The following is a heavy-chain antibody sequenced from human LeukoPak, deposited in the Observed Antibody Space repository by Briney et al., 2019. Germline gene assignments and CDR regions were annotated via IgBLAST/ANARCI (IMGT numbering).Heavy chain of an antibody. Sequence: AGSLRLSCAASGFSGSNTYMSWVRRAPGNGLEWVALITYDGYYKYYSDYVKGRFTISSDTSKNTLYLQMNSLRAEDTAVYYCARDLSPVVRASPMGYWGQGTLVTASS. CDR1: GFSGSNTY. J-gene: IGHJ4*02. D-gene: IGHD3-10*01. CDR3: ARDLSPVVRASPMGY. V-gene: IGHV3-30*03. CDR2: ITYDGYYK.